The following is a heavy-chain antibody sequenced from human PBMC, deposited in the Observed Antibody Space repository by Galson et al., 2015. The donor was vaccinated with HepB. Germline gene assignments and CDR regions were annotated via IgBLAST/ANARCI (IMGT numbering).Heavy chain of an antibody. CDR2: IKQDGSEK. V-gene: IGHV3-7*03. CDR3: ARDRRRMYYDFWSRTPDYYGMDV. CDR1: GFTFRSYW. Sequence: SLRLSCAASGFTFRSYWMSWVRQAPGKGLEWLANIKQDGSEKYYVDSVKGRFTISRDNAKNSLYLQMNSLRAEDTAVYYCARDRRRMYYDFWSRTPDYYGMDVWGQGTTVTVSS. J-gene: IGHJ6*02. D-gene: IGHD3-3*01.